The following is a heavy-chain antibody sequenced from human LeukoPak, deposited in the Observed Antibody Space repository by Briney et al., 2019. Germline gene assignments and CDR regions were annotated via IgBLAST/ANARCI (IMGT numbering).Heavy chain of an antibody. D-gene: IGHD6-13*01. V-gene: IGHV4-34*01. CDR3: ARLTAAAATGVDY. CDR2: INHSGST. Sequence: SETLSLTCAVYGGSFSGYYWSWIRQPPGKGLEWIGEINHSGSTNYNPSLKSRVTISVDTSKNQFSLKLSSVTAADTAVYYCARLTAAAATGVDYWGQGTLVTVSS. J-gene: IGHJ4*02. CDR1: GGSFSGYY.